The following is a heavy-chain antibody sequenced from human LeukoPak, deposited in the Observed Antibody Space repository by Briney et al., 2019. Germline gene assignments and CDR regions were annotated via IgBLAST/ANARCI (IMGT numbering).Heavy chain of an antibody. Sequence: SETLSLTCTVSGGSTSSYYWSWIRQPAGKGLEWIGRIYTSGSTNYNPSLKSRVTMSVDTSKNQFSLKLSSVTAADTAVYYCAREVELRPIMHNWFDPWGQGTLVTVSS. CDR1: GGSTSSYY. D-gene: IGHD1-7*01. V-gene: IGHV4-4*07. J-gene: IGHJ5*02. CDR3: AREVELRPIMHNWFDP. CDR2: IYTSGST.